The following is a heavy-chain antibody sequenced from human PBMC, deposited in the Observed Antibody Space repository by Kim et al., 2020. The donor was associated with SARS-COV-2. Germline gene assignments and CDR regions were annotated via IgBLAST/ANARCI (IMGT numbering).Heavy chain of an antibody. CDR2: ISYDGSNK. J-gene: IGHJ4*02. CDR1: GFTFSSYG. D-gene: IGHD1-26*01. V-gene: IGHV3-30*18. Sequence: GGSLRLSCAASGFTFSSYGMHWVRQAPGKGLEWVAVISYDGSNKYYADSVKGRFTISRDNSKNTLYLQMNSLRAEDTAVYYCAKCGWELLWMYYFDYWGQGTLVTVSS. CDR3: AKCGWELLWMYYFDY.